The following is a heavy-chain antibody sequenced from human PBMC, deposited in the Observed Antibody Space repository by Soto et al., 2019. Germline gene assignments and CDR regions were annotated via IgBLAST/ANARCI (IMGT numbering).Heavy chain of an antibody. D-gene: IGHD3-10*01. Sequence: PSETLSLTCAVYGGSFSGYYWSWIRQPPGKGLEWIGEINHSGSTNYNPSLKSRVTISVDTSKNQFSLKLSSVTAADTAVYYCARGVTMGRGPPLYYYYGMDVWGQRTTVTVSS. CDR1: GGSFSGYY. J-gene: IGHJ6*02. CDR3: ARGVTMGRGPPLYYYYGMDV. V-gene: IGHV4-34*01. CDR2: INHSGST.